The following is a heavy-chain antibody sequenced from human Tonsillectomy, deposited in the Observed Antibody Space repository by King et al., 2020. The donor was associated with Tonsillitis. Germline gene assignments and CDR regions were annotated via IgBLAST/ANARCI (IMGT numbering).Heavy chain of an antibody. J-gene: IGHJ4*02. Sequence: QLQESGPGVVKPSETLSLTCTVSGGSIRSSDQYWDWIRHPPGKGLGWIGYMYSSGTIFYNPSLKCRITISGGTSENRFSLQLSSVTAADTAVYFCARYVSGSFDFWGQGALVTVSS. CDR1: GGSIRSSDQY. CDR2: MYSSGTI. CDR3: ARYVSGSFDF. D-gene: IGHD1-26*01. V-gene: IGHV4-39*01.